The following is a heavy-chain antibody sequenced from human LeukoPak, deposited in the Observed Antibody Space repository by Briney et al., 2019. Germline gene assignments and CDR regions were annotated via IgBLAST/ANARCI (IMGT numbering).Heavy chain of an antibody. CDR1: GFTFSSYA. CDR2: ISNSDDST. Sequence: GGSLRLSCAASGFTFSSYAMSWVRQAPGKGLEWVSTISNSDDSTYYADSVKGRFTISRDNSENTLFLRMNSLRAEDTAVYYCAKATGYLLWGQGTLVIVSS. CDR3: AKATGYLL. V-gene: IGHV3-23*01. J-gene: IGHJ4*02. D-gene: IGHD1-14*01.